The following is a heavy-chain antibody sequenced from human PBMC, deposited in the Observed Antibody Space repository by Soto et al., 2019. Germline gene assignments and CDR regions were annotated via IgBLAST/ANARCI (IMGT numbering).Heavy chain of an antibody. J-gene: IGHJ5*02. CDR3: SRYYGSGSYYNDWFDP. Sequence: QVQLQESGPGLVKPSQTLSLTCTVSGGSISSGGYYWSWIRQPPGKGLEWIGYISYSWNTYYNPSLKSRLIILVDTSNNQFSLKLRSVTAADTAVYYCSRYYGSGSYYNDWFDPWGQGTLVTVSS. D-gene: IGHD3-10*01. V-gene: IGHV4-31*03. CDR2: ISYSWNT. CDR1: GGSISSGGYY.